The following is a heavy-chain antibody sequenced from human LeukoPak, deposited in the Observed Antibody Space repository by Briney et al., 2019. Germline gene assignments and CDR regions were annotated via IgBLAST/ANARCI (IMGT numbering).Heavy chain of an antibody. D-gene: IGHD3-16*02. CDR1: VYTFTIYG. CDR2: IRAYNGKR. CDR3: AREKENYDYVWGSYRSFDY. J-gene: IGHJ4*02. Sequence: GASVKLSLKSSVYTFTIYGISWVRQAPGQGLGRMGGIRAYNGKRNYAKKLHGRVTMTTDTSTSTAYMELRSLRSDDTAVYYCAREKENYDYVWGSYRSFDYWGQGTLVTVSS. V-gene: IGHV1-18*01.